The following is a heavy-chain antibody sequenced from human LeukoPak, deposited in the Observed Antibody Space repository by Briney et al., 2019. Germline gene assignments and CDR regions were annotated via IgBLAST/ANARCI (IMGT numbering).Heavy chain of an antibody. Sequence: PGGSLRLSCAASGFTFSAYWMTWVRQAPGKGPEWVANIHRDGSVKNYVDSVKGRFTVSRDNTKKSLYLQMNGLRADDTAVYYCATDQGGGALNYWGLGTLVTVSS. CDR2: IHRDGSVK. D-gene: IGHD3-16*01. CDR3: ATDQGGGALNY. V-gene: IGHV3-7*01. J-gene: IGHJ4*02. CDR1: GFTFSAYW.